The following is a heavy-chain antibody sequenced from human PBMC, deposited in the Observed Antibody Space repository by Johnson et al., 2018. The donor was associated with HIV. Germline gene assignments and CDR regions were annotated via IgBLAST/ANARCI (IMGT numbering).Heavy chain of an antibody. J-gene: IGHJ3*02. D-gene: IGHD5-18*01. Sequence: EVQLVESGGGLIQPGGSLRLSCAASGFTVSSNYMSWVRQAPGKGLEWVSVIYSGGSTYYADSVKGRFTISRDNSKKTLYLQMNSLRADDTAVYYCAKEGDSSGPIDAFDIWGQGTLVTVSS. CDR1: GFTVSSNY. CDR3: AKEGDSSGPIDAFDI. CDR2: IYSGGST. V-gene: IGHV3-53*01.